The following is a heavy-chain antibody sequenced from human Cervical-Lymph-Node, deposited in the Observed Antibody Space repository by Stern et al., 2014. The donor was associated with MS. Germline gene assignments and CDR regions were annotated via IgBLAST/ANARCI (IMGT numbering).Heavy chain of an antibody. Sequence: MQLVESGPGHVKPSETLSLTCNVDGDSVTSHYWSWIRQPPGKGMQWIGYVHYTGATTFNPSLKPRVTMSVDTSENKLSLRLRSVTAADTAIYFCARDSKSFDGFDIWGQGT. V-gene: IGHV4-59*02. CDR3: ARDSKSFDGFDI. CDR1: GDSVTSHY. J-gene: IGHJ3*02. CDR2: VHYTGAT.